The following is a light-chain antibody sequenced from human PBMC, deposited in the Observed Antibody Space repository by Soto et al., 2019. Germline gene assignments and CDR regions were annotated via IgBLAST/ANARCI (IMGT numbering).Light chain of an antibody. CDR1: SSNIGAGYD. J-gene: IGLJ1*01. V-gene: IGLV1-40*01. CDR2: GNS. CDR3: QSYDSSLSAFYV. Sequence: QSVLAKPPSVSGAPGQRVTISCTGSSSNIGAGYDVHWYQQLPGTAPKLLIYGNSNRPSGVTDRFSGSKSGTSASLAITGLQAEDEADYYCQSYDSSLSAFYVFGTGTKVTVL.